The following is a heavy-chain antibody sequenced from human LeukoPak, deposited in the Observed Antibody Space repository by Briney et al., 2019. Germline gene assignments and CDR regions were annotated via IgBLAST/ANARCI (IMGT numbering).Heavy chain of an antibody. CDR2: VSYTGST. Sequence: SXTLSLTCTVSGVSVSSGSYDWDWIRQPPGKGLEWIGSVSYTGSTNSNPSLKSRVTISVDTSNNQFSLKLSSVTAADTAVYYCARGVVGATVAVNFDYWGQGTLVTVSS. CDR3: ARGVVGATVAVNFDY. CDR1: GVSVSSGSYD. J-gene: IGHJ4*02. V-gene: IGHV4-61*01. D-gene: IGHD1-26*01.